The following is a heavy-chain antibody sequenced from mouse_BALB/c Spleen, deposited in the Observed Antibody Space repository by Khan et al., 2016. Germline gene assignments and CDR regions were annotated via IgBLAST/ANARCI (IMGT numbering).Heavy chain of an antibody. V-gene: IGHV3-8*02. J-gene: IGHJ3*01. D-gene: IGHD1-2*01. CDR1: GDSITSGH. CDR3: ATWDYYGSAFAY. Sequence: EVQLQESGPSLAKPSQTLSLTCSVTGDSITSGHWNWIRKFPGNKFDFMGYISHSGDSYYNPSLKSRISITRDTSKNQSYLQLNSVTTEDAATYYGATWDYYGSAFAYWGQGTLVTVSA. CDR2: ISHSGDS.